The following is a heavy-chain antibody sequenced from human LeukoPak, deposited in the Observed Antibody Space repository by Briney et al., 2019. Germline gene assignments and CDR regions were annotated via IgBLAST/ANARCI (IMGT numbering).Heavy chain of an antibody. V-gene: IGHV3-15*01. CDR1: GFTFNTAW. J-gene: IGHJ3*02. Sequence: GGSLRLSCAASGFTFNTAWMSWVRQVPGKGLEWVGRIKSKIDGGTTDYAAPVKGRFSISRDDSKNMLFLQMNSLKSEDTSVYYCTTDGVMVFSGRARDIWGQGTMVTVSS. D-gene: IGHD2-8*01. CDR2: IKSKIDGGTT. CDR3: TTDGVMVFSGRARDI.